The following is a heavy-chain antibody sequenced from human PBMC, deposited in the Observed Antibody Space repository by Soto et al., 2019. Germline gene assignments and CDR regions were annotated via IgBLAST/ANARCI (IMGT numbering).Heavy chain of an antibody. CDR1: GYTLTELS. V-gene: IGHV1-24*01. CDR3: ARAGVATVTHPLGRGPNYYYYGMDV. J-gene: IGHJ6*02. Sequence: ASVKVSCKVSGYTLTELSMHWVRQAPGKGLEWMGGFDPEDGETIYAQKLQGRVTMTKDTSTSTAYMELRSLRSDDTAVYYCARAGVATVTHPLGRGPNYYYYGMDVWGQGTTVTVSS. D-gene: IGHD4-4*01. CDR2: FDPEDGET.